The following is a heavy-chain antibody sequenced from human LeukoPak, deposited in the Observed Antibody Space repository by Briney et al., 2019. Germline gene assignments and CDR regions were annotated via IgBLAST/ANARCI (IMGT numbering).Heavy chain of an antibody. V-gene: IGHV3-7*01. Sequence: PGGSLSLSCAASGFTFSTFWMGWVRQAPGKGLEWVANINQGGSAQYYVDSVKGRFTISRDNAENALYLQMNSLRAEDTAVYFCARDISASGIFFDSWGQGTLVTVSS. D-gene: IGHD6-13*01. J-gene: IGHJ4*02. CDR1: GFTFSTFW. CDR3: ARDISASGIFFDS. CDR2: INQGGSAQ.